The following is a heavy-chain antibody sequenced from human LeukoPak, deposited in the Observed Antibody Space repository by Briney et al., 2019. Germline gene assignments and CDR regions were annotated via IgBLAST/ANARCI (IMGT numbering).Heavy chain of an antibody. Sequence: GASVKVSCKASGYAFTSYDVHWVRQGIGQGLEWMGWINPNSGDTGYTKKFQDRVTMTRYTSRRVAYMQLRSLRSDDTAVYYCAISSAWYHDGFDIWGQGTMVSVSS. CDR2: INPNSGDT. D-gene: IGHD6-19*01. CDR1: GYAFTSYD. V-gene: IGHV1-8*01. J-gene: IGHJ3*02. CDR3: AISSAWYHDGFDI.